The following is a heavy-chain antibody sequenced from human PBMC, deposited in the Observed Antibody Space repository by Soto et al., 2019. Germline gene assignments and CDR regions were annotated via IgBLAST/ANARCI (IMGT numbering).Heavy chain of an antibody. Sequence: ASVKVSCKASGYTFTSYGISWVRQAPGQGLEWMGWISAYNGNTNYAQKLQGRVTMTTDTSTNTAYMELRSLRSQDTAVYYCARGVHYDSSGYYYFYWGQGTLVTVSS. V-gene: IGHV1-18*04. J-gene: IGHJ4*02. CDR1: GYTFTSYG. CDR2: ISAYNGNT. D-gene: IGHD3-22*01. CDR3: ARGVHYDSSGYYYFY.